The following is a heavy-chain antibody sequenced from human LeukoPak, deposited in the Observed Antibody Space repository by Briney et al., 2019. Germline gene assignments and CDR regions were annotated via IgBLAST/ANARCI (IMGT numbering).Heavy chain of an antibody. J-gene: IGHJ4*02. CDR2: ISPRGTTI. CDR3: AREGPDYTGNSRCLDY. Sequence: GGSLGLSCAASGFTFNDSYMTWVRQAPGKGLEWISYISPRGTTIYYADSVKGRFTISRDSAKNSLFLQMNSLRAEDTAMYYCAREGPDYTGNSRCLDYWGQGILVTVSS. D-gene: IGHD4-23*01. CDR1: GFTFNDSY. V-gene: IGHV3-11*01.